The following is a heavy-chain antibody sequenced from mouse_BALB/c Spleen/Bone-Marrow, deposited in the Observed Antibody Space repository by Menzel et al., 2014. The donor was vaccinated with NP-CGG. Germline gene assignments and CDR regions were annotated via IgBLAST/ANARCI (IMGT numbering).Heavy chain of an antibody. Sequence: EVKLVESGGGLVQPKGSLKLSCAASGFTFNTYALNWVCQAHVLGLEWVFRIRIFLNNYATYYADSVKDRLTISRDDSQSMLYLQMNNLKTEDTAMYYCVRHEGGYGYDAWFAYWGQGTLVTVSA. CDR2: IRIFLNNYAT. J-gene: IGHJ3*01. D-gene: IGHD2-2*01. CDR1: GFTFNTYA. CDR3: VRHEGGYGYDAWFAY. V-gene: IGHV10-1*02.